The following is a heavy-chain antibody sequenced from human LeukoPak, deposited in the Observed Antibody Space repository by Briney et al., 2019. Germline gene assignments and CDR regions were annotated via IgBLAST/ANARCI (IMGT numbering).Heavy chain of an antibody. Sequence: PSETLSLTCTVSGYSISSGYYWGWIRQPPGKGLEWIGSIYHSGSTYYNPSLKSRVTISVDTSKNQFSLKLSSVTAADTAVYYCARDPYTAMVEGDYWGQGTLVTVSS. CDR1: GYSISSGYY. CDR3: ARDPYTAMVEGDY. CDR2: IYHSGST. D-gene: IGHD5-18*01. V-gene: IGHV4-38-2*02. J-gene: IGHJ4*02.